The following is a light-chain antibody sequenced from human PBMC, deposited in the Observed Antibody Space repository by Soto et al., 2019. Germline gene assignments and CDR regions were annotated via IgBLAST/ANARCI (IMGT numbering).Light chain of an antibody. V-gene: IGKV3-20*01. CDR2: GAS. CDR3: QQYGSSPLAT. CDR1: QIVSSSY. J-gene: IGKJ3*01. Sequence: EIVLTQSPGTLSLSPGERATLSCRASQIVSSSYLAWYQQKPGQAPRLLIYGASSRATGIPDRFSGSGSGTDFTLTISRLEPEDFAVYYCQQYGSSPLATFGPGTKVDI.